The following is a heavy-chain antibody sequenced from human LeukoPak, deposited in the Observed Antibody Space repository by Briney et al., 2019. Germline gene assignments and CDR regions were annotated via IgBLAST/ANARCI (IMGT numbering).Heavy chain of an antibody. CDR2: ISAYNGNT. CDR1: GYTFTSYG. J-gene: IGHJ5*02. D-gene: IGHD3-10*01. V-gene: IGHV1-18*01. CDR3: ARYYPKEVTLFNWFDP. Sequence: ASVKVSCKASGYTFTSYGISWVRQAPGQGLEWMGWISAYNGNTNYAQKLQGRVTMTTDTSTSTAYMELRSLRSDDTAVYYCARYYPKEVTLFNWFDPWGQGTLVTVSS.